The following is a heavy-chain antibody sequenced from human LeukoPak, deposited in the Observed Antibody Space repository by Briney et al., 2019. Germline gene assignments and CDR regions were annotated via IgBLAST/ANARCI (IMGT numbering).Heavy chain of an antibody. Sequence: GASVKVSCKASGGTFSSYAISWVRQAPGQGLEWMGGIIPIFGTANYAQKFQGGVTITADETTSTAYMELSSLRSEDTAVYYCAREAGTTSFADAFDIWGQGTMVTVSS. CDR2: IIPIFGTA. V-gene: IGHV1-69*01. D-gene: IGHD1-7*01. CDR1: GGTFSSYA. CDR3: AREAGTTSFADAFDI. J-gene: IGHJ3*02.